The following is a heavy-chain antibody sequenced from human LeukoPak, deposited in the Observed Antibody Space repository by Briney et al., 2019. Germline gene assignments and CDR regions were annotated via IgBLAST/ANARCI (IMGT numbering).Heavy chain of an antibody. Sequence: GGSLRLSCAASGLTFSSSALSWVRQAPGKGLQWVSSISSSSSYIYYADSVKGRFTISRDNAKNSLYLQMNSLRAEDTAVYYCARDGEDYYDSSGSDAFDIWGQGTMVTVSS. V-gene: IGHV3-21*01. CDR2: ISSSSSYI. CDR1: GLTFSSSA. J-gene: IGHJ3*02. CDR3: ARDGEDYYDSSGSDAFDI. D-gene: IGHD3-22*01.